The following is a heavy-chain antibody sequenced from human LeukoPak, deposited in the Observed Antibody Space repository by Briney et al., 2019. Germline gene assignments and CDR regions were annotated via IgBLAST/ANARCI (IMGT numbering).Heavy chain of an antibody. CDR2: ISSSSSTI. J-gene: IGHJ4*02. V-gene: IGHV3-48*01. CDR1: GLTISSYS. D-gene: IGHD3-22*01. CDR3: GRSQNYNDSSGYSY. Sequence: GGSLRLSCAASGLTISSYSMNWVRQAPGKGLQWVSYISSSSSTIYYADSVKGRFTISRDNSKNTLYLQMNSLRAEDTAVYYCGRSQNYNDSSGYSYWGQGTLVTVSS.